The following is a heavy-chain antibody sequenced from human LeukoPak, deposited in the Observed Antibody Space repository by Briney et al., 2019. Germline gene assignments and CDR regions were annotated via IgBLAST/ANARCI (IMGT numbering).Heavy chain of an antibody. J-gene: IGHJ3*02. CDR2: THYSGAT. CDR3: ASGYCGGACQLGGVDM. V-gene: IGHV4-59*01. D-gene: IGHD2-21*02. CDR1: GGSISSYY. Sequence: KPSETLSLTCTVSGGSISSYYWSWLRQPPGKGLEYIGYTHYSGATNYNPSLKSRVTISLDTSGNQFSLKLSSVTAADTAVYYCASGYCGGACQLGGVDMWGQGTMVTVS.